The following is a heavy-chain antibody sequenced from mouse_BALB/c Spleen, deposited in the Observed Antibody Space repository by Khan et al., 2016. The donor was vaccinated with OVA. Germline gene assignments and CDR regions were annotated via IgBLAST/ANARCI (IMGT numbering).Heavy chain of an antibody. V-gene: IGHV1-4*01. Sequence: NFKDKATLIVDKSSSTAYMQLSSLTSEDSAVYYCVREGAYYRSDGLFAYWGQGTLVTVSA. J-gene: IGHJ3*01. CDR3: VREGAYYRSDGLFAY. D-gene: IGHD2-14*01.